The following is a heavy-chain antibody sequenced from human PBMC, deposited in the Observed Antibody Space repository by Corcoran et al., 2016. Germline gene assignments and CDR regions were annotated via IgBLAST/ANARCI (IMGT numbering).Heavy chain of an antibody. CDR3: ARMDSGSYHHHFDY. V-gene: IGHV3-53*01. CDR1: GFTVSSNY. J-gene: IGHJ4*02. CDR2: IYSGGST. D-gene: IGHD1-26*01. Sequence: EVQLVESGGGLIQPGGSLRLSCAASGFTVSSNYMSWVRQAPGKGLEWVSVIYSGGSTYYADSVKGRFTISRDNSKNTLYLQMNSRRAEDTAVYYCARMDSGSYHHHFDYWGQGTLVTVSS.